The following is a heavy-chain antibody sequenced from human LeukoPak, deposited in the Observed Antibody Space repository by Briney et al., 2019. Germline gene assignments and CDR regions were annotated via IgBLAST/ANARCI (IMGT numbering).Heavy chain of an antibody. CDR1: GFTFSSYG. J-gene: IGHJ6*03. Sequence: GGSLRLFCAASGFTFSSYGMHWVRQAPGKGLEGGAVIWYDGSNKYYADSVKGRFTISRDNSKNTLYLQMNSLRAEDTAVYYCAKDLNYYYMDVWGKGTTVTVSS. CDR3: AKDLNYYYMDV. CDR2: IWYDGSNK. V-gene: IGHV3-33*06.